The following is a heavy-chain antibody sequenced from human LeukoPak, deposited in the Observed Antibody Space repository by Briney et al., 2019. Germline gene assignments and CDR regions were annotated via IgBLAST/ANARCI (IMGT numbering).Heavy chain of an antibody. CDR3: ARGGFWSGSFFVANAFDI. D-gene: IGHD3-3*01. CDR2: INHSGST. J-gene: IGHJ3*02. CDR1: GGSFSGYY. Sequence: SETLSLTCAVYGGSFSGYYWSWIRQPPGKGLEWIGEINHSGSTNYNPSLKSRVTISVDTSKNQFSLKLSSVTAADTAVYYCARGGFWSGSFFVANAFDIWGQGTMVTVSS. V-gene: IGHV4-34*01.